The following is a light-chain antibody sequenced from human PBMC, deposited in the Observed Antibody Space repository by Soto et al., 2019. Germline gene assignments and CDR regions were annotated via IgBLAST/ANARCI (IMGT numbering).Light chain of an antibody. CDR1: QSVSSN. CDR3: QQYSDWPPT. Sequence: EILFTQHQSTPSLSPWKIPTLSCNSSQSVSSNLAWYQQKPGQAPRLPINGASTRATGIPARFSGSGSGTEFSLTISSLQSEDFAVYYCQQYSDWPPTFGQGTKV. J-gene: IGKJ1*01. CDR2: GAS. V-gene: IGKV3-15*01.